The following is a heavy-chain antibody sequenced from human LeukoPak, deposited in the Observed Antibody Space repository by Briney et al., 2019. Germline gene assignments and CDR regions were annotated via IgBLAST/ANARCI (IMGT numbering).Heavy chain of an antibody. CDR1: GYTFTTYY. CDR2: IDPSGGDT. CDR3: VANPIDH. J-gene: IGHJ4*02. Sequence: ASVKVSCKASGYTFTTYYMHWVRQAPGQGLEWMGMIDPSGGDTVYTQKFQDRLTVTTDTSTSTVYMELSSLTSEDTGVYYCVANPIDHWGQGTLVTVSS. V-gene: IGHV1-46*01.